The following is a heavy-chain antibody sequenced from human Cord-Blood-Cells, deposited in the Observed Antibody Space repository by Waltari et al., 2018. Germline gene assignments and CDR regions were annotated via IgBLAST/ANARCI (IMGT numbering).Heavy chain of an antibody. CDR3: RTDYSSSYYYYYGMDV. V-gene: IGHV3-48*03. Sequence: EVQLVESGGGLVQPGGSLRLSCAASGFTFSSYEMNWVRQAPGKGLELVSYISSSGSTIYYADSVKCRFNISRDNAKNSLYLQMNSLRAEDTAVYYCRTDYSSSYYYYYGMDVWGQGTTVTVSS. CDR1: GFTFSSYE. J-gene: IGHJ6*02. D-gene: IGHD6-13*01. CDR2: ISSSGSTI.